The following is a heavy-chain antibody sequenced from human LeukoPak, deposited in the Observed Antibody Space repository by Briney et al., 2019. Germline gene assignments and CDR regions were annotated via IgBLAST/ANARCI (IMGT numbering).Heavy chain of an antibody. CDR1: GFTFSSYA. Sequence: GGSLRLSCAASGFTFSSYAMSWVRQAPGKGLEWVSAISGSGGSTYYADSVKGRFTISRDNSKNTLYLQMNSLRAEDTAVYYCAKDAVAGNNYYYYYYVDVWGKGTTVTVSS. V-gene: IGHV3-23*01. D-gene: IGHD6-19*01. CDR2: ISGSGGST. J-gene: IGHJ6*03. CDR3: AKDAVAGNNYYYYYYVDV.